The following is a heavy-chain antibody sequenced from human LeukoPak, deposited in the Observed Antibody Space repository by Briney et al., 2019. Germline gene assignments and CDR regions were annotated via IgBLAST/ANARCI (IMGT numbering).Heavy chain of an antibody. J-gene: IGHJ4*02. CDR3: ARGLGVVRGIINDY. CDR2: ISHDGSNK. CDR1: GFTFSSYA. Sequence: GRSLRLSCAASGFTFSSYAMHWVRQAPGKGLEWVAVISHDGSNKYYADSVKGRFTISRDNSKNTLYLQMNSLSAEDTAVYYCARGLGVVRGIINDYWGQGTLVTVSS. D-gene: IGHD3-10*01. V-gene: IGHV3-30-3*01.